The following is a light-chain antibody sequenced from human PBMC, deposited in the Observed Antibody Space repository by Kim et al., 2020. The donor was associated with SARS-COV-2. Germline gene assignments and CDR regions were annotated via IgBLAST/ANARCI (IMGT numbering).Light chain of an antibody. V-gene: IGLV2-11*01. CDR3: AAWDDSLSGRV. J-gene: IGLJ3*02. CDR1: TSDVGAYNY. CDR2: DVS. Sequence: QSALTQPRSVSGSPGQSVTISCTGTTSDVGAYNYVFWYQQHPGKVPKLMIYDVSKRPSGVPDRFSGSKSANTASLTISGLRSEDEADYYCAAWDDSLSGRVFGGGTQLTVL.